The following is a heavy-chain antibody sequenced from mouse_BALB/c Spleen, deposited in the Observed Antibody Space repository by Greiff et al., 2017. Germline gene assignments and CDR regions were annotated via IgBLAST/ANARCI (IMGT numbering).Heavy chain of an antibody. V-gene: IGHV5-6-4*01. CDR1: GFTFSSYT. J-gene: IGHJ4*01. D-gene: IGHD3-3*01. CDR2: ISSGGSYT. Sequence: EVQRVESGGGLVKPGGSLKLSCAASGFTFSSYTMSWVRQTPEKRLEWVATISSGGSYTYYPDSVKGRFTISRDNAKNTLYLQMSSLKSEDTAMYYCTRDGTGAMDYWGQGTSVTVSA. CDR3: TRDGTGAMDY.